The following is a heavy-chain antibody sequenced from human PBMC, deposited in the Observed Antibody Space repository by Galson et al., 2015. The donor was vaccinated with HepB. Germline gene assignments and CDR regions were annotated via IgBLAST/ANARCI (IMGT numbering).Heavy chain of an antibody. CDR3: ARMGMATGFDY. CDR1: GGSISSYY. CDR2: IYYSGST. V-gene: IGHV4-59*08. Sequence: ETLSLTCTVSGGSISSYYWSWIRQPPGKGLEWIGYIYYSGSTNYNPSLKSRVTISVDTSKNQFSLKLSSVTAADTAVYYCARMGMATGFDYWGQGTLVTVSS. D-gene: IGHD5-24*01. J-gene: IGHJ4*02.